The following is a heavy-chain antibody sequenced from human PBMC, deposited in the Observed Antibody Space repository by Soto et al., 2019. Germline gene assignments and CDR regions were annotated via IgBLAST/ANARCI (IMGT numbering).Heavy chain of an antibody. Sequence: SETLSLTCTVSGGSISGYYWSWIRQPPGKGLEWIGYIYYSGSTNYNPSLKSRVTISVDTSKNQFSLKLRSVTGADTAVYYCARRYGGNFDYWGQGTLVTVSS. CDR2: IYYSGST. V-gene: IGHV4-59*01. J-gene: IGHJ4*02. D-gene: IGHD1-26*01. CDR3: ARRYGGNFDY. CDR1: GGSISGYY.